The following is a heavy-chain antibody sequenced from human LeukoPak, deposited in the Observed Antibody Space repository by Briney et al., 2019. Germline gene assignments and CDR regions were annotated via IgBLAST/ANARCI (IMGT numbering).Heavy chain of an antibody. J-gene: IGHJ4*02. Sequence: ASVKVSCKASGYTFTSYGFSWVRQAPGQGLEWMGRISTYNGNTNYAQKLQGRVTMTTDTSTSTAYMELRSLRSDDTAVYYRARDTGYVLDYWGQGTLVTVSS. D-gene: IGHD5-12*01. CDR2: ISTYNGNT. V-gene: IGHV1-18*01. CDR1: GYTFTSYG. CDR3: ARDTGYVLDY.